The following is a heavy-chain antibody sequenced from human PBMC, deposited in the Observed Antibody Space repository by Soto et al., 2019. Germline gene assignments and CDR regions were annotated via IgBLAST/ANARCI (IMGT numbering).Heavy chain of an antibody. CDR3: ASWYYDSSGYYGIDY. V-gene: IGHV3-30-3*01. J-gene: IGHJ4*02. D-gene: IGHD3-22*01. Sequence: GGSLRLSCAASGFTFSSYAMHWVRQAPGKGLEWVAVISYDGSNKYYADSVKGRFTISRDNSKNTRYLQMNSLIAEDTAVYYCASWYYDSSGYYGIDYWGQGTLVTVSS. CDR2: ISYDGSNK. CDR1: GFTFSSYA.